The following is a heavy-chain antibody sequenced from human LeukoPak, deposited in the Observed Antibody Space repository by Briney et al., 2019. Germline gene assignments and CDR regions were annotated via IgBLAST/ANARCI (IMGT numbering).Heavy chain of an antibody. V-gene: IGHV5-51*01. J-gene: IGHJ3*02. Sequence: GESLKISCKGSGYSFTSYWIGWVRQMPGKGLEWMGIIYPGDSDTRYSPSFQGQVTISADKSISTAYLQWSSLKASDTAMYYCARPIWRGGWYDAFDIWGQGTMVTVSS. CDR2: IYPGDSDT. CDR1: GYSFTSYW. D-gene: IGHD6-19*01. CDR3: ARPIWRGGWYDAFDI.